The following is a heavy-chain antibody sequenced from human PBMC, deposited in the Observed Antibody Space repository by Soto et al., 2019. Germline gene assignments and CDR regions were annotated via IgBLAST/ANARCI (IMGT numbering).Heavy chain of an antibody. CDR2: ISYDGSNK. CDR1: GFTFSSYA. V-gene: IGHV3-30-3*01. CDR3: ARVKALSSSYYYYGMDV. D-gene: IGHD6-6*01. Sequence: GGSLRLSCAASGFTFSSYAMHWVRQAPGKGLEWVAVISYDGSNKYYADSVKGRFTISRDNSKNTLYLQMNSLRAEDTAVYYCARVKALSSSYYYYGMDVWGQGTTVTVSS. J-gene: IGHJ6*02.